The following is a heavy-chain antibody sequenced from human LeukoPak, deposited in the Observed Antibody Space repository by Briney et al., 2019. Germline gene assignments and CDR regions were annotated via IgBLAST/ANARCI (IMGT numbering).Heavy chain of an antibody. CDR3: ARRAHYYYYYYMDV. CDR2: IYRSGST. V-gene: IGHV4-4*07. CDR1: GGSISSYY. J-gene: IGHJ6*03. Sequence: SETLSLTCTVSGGSISSYYWSWIRQPAGKGLEWIGRIYRSGSTNYNPSLKSRVTMSVDTSKNQFSLKLSSVTAADTAVYYCARRAHYYYYYYMDVWGKGTTVTISS.